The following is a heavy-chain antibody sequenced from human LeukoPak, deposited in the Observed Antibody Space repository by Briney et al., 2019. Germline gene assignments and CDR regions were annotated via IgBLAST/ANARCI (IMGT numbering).Heavy chain of an antibody. CDR2: IFHTGST. D-gene: IGHD3-16*02. Sequence: SETLSLTCTVSGGPISSYYWSWIRQLPGKGLEWIGYIFHTGSTHYNPSLRSRVTISVDTSKNQFSLKLSAAATADTAVYHCARDVGYDYVWGSYRYFDSWGQGTLVTVSS. CDR3: ARDVGYDYVWGSYRYFDS. V-gene: IGHV4-59*01. CDR1: GGPISSYY. J-gene: IGHJ4*02.